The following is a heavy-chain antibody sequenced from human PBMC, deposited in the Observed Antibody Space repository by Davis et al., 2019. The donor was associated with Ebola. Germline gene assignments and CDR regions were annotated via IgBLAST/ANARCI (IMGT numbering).Heavy chain of an antibody. Sequence: GESLKISCAASGFTFSSYWMSWVRQAPGKGLEWVANIKQDGSEKYYVDSVKGRFTISRDNAKNSLYLQMNSLRAEDTAVYYCARAYSSSWFDPWGQGTLVTVSS. CDR1: GFTFSSYW. D-gene: IGHD6-13*01. V-gene: IGHV3-7*01. CDR2: IKQDGSEK. CDR3: ARAYSSSWFDP. J-gene: IGHJ5*02.